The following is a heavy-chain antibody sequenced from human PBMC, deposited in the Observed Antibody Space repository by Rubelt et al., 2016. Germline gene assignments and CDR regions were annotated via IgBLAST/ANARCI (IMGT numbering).Heavy chain of an antibody. CDR2: IWYDGSNK. Sequence: GGVVQPGRSLRLSCAAFGFTFSSYGMHWVRQAPGKGLEWVAVIWYDGSNKYYADSVKGRFTISSDNSKNTLYLQMNSLRAEDTAVYYCARAGVTTADAFDIWGQGTMVTVSS. CDR1: GFTFSSYG. D-gene: IGHD4-11*01. V-gene: IGHV3-33*01. J-gene: IGHJ3*02. CDR3: ARAGVTTADAFDI.